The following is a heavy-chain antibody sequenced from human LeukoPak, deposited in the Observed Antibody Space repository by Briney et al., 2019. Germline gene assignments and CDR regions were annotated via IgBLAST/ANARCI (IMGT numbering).Heavy chain of an antibody. CDR3: AKRGGYETMAAFDY. CDR1: GFTFNSYA. D-gene: IGHD3-10*01. CDR2: ISPSGTDT. Sequence: GGSLRLSRAASGFTFNSYAMSWVRQAPGKGLEWVSAISPSGTDTYYADSVKGRFTISRDNSKNTLYPQMSSLRAEDSAVYYCAKRGGYETMAAFDYWGQGTLVTVSS. V-gene: IGHV3-23*01. J-gene: IGHJ4*02.